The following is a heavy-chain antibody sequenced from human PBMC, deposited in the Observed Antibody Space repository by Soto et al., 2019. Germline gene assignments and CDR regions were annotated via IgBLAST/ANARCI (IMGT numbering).Heavy chain of an antibody. D-gene: IGHD6-6*01. CDR2: IIPIFGTA. V-gene: IGHV1-69*13. CDR1: GGTFSSYA. CDR3: ARKYSSSWRYYYYGMDV. J-gene: IGHJ6*02. Sequence: ASVKVSCKASGGTFSSYAISWVRQAPGQGLEWMGGIIPIFGTANYAQKFQGRVTITADESTSTAYMELSSLRSEDTAVYYCARKYSSSWRYYYYGMDVWGQGTTVTVS.